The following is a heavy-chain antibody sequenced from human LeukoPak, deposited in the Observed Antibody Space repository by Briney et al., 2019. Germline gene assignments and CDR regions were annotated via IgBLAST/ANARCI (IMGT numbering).Heavy chain of an antibody. V-gene: IGHV3-48*01. J-gene: IGHJ4*02. CDR3: ARDQGELSLTFDF. CDR2: ISSSSSAI. Sequence: TGGSLRLSCAASEFTLSTYTMNWVRQAPGKGLEWISYISSSSSAIYYADSVKGRFTISRDNAKNSLYLQMNSLRAEDTAVYYCARDQGELSLTFDFWGQGTLVAVSS. D-gene: IGHD3-16*02. CDR1: EFTLSTYT.